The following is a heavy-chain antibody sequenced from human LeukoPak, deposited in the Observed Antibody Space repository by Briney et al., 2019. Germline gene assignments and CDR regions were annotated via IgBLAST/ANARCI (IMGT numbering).Heavy chain of an antibody. J-gene: IGHJ4*02. CDR1: GFTLSSYW. Sequence: PGGSLRLSCAASGFTLSSYWMQWVRQAPGKGLVWVSRINGDGSSTNYADSVKGRFTTSRDNAKNTLYLQMNSLRAEDTAVYYCARGSKYDSSGYYPLFDYWGQGTLVTVSS. V-gene: IGHV3-74*01. D-gene: IGHD3-22*01. CDR2: INGDGSST. CDR3: ARGSKYDSSGYYPLFDY.